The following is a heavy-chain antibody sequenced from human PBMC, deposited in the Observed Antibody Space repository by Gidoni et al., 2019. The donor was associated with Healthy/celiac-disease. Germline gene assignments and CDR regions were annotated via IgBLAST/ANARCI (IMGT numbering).Heavy chain of an antibody. CDR3: ARDLLFGAYSSSWYRDRYYYYGMDV. D-gene: IGHD6-13*01. J-gene: IGHJ6*02. CDR2: ISSSGSTI. CDR1: GFTFSSYE. V-gene: IGHV3-48*03. Sequence: LVQPGGSLRLSCAASGFTFSSYEMNWVRQAPGKGLEWVSYISSSGSTIYYADSVKGRFTISRDNAKNSLYLQMNSLRAEDTAVYYCARDLLFGAYSSSWYRDRYYYYGMDVWGQGTTVTVSS.